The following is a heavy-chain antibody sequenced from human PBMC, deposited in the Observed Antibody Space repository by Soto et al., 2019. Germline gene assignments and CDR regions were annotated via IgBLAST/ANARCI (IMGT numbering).Heavy chain of an antibody. CDR1: GFTFSNYA. D-gene: IGHD3-10*01. Sequence: EVQLLESGGGLVQPGGSLRLSCAASGFTFSNYAMSWVRQSPGKGLEWVSGLSGSVGRTYYADYVKGRSTISRDNSKNTLNPQMTSLRAEDTAIYFCAGELLSQSYYYYMDFRGKGTTVTVSS. V-gene: IGHV3-23*01. J-gene: IGHJ6*03. CDR2: LSGSVGRT. CDR3: AGELLSQSYYYYMDF.